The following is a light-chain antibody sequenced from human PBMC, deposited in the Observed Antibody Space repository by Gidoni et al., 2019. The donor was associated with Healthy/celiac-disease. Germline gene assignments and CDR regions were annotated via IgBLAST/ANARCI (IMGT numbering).Light chain of an antibody. V-gene: IGLV1-44*01. J-gene: IGLJ2*01. Sequence: QGVTISCSGSSSNIGSNTVNWYQQLPGTAPKLLIYSNNQRPSGVPDRFSGSKSGTSASLAISGLQSEDEADYYCAAWDDSLNGVVFGGGTKLTVL. CDR3: AAWDDSLNGVV. CDR1: SSNIGSNT. CDR2: SNN.